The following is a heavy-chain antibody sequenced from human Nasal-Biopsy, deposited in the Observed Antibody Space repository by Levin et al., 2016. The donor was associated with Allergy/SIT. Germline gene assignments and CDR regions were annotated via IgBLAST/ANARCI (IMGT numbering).Heavy chain of an antibody. V-gene: IGHV3-64D*08. CDR2: IWSDGSRA. CDR3: VKFIMDTVPSLGAPFDF. CDR1: GFAFSRYA. D-gene: IGHD3-16*01. J-gene: IGHJ4*02. Sequence: GESLKISCSASGFAFSRYAMHWVRQAPEKGLQYVSSIWSDGSRAAYADSVRGRFTISRDNSRNILYLQLNNVRAEDTAVYYCVKFIMDTVPSLGAPFDFWGQGALVTVS.